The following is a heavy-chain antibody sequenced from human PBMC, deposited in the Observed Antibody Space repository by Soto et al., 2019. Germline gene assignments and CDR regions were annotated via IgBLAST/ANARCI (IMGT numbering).Heavy chain of an antibody. CDR2: VVGNNGQI. CDR1: GTTSTDYG. V-gene: IGHV3-9*02. CDR3: VKDMAPGGADV. J-gene: IGHJ6*02. Sequence: PGGSLRLSCAVSGTTSTDYGMHWVRQAPGKGLEWVSGVVGNNGQIGYADSVKGRFTSSRDNARHFLYLQMNSLTVEDTALYYCVKDMAPGGADVWGQGTAVTVSS. D-gene: IGHD3-16*01.